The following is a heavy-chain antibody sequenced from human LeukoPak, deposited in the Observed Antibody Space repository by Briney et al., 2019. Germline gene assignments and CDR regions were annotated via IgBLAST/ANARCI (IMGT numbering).Heavy chain of an antibody. CDR2: IYYSGST. J-gene: IGHJ4*02. D-gene: IGHD3-10*01. V-gene: IGHV4-59*12. CDR3: ARGNRFRGVFLRLHYFDY. Sequence: PSETLSLTCTVSGGSISSYYWSWIRQPPGKGLEWIGYIYYSGSTNYNPSLKSRVTISVDTSKNQFSLKLSSVTAADTAVYYCARGNRFRGVFLRLHYFDYWGQGTLVTVSS. CDR1: GGSISSYY.